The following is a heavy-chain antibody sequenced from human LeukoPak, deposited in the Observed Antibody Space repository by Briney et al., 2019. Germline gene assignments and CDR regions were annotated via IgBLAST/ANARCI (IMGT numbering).Heavy chain of an antibody. CDR2: ISSDSSTI. CDR3: AAGVRGVI. CDR1: GFSSSSFS. D-gene: IGHD3-10*01. V-gene: IGHV3-48*01. J-gene: IGHJ4*02. Sequence: GGSLRLSCAAPGFSSSSFSMNWVRQAPGEGLEWVSSISSDSSTIYYADSVKGRFTLSRDNAKNSLYLQMHSLRVEYTAVYYCAAGVRGVIWGQGTLVTVSS.